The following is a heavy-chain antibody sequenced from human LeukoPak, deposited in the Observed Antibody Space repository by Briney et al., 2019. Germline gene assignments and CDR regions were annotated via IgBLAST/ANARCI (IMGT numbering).Heavy chain of an antibody. J-gene: IGHJ4*02. V-gene: IGHV3-48*03. Sequence: GGSLRLTCAASGFTFSSYEMNWVRQAPGKGLEWVSYISSSGSTIYYADSVKGRFTISRDNAKNSLYLQMDSLRAEDTAVYYCARDSYLGGYYWGQGTLVTVSS. CDR1: GFTFSSYE. D-gene: IGHD3-16*01. CDR3: ARDSYLGGYY. CDR2: ISSSGSTI.